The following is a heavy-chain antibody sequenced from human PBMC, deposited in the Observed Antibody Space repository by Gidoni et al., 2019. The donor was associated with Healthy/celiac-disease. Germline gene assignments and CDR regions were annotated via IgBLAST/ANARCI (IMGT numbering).Heavy chain of an antibody. Sequence: QVQLVQSGAEVKKPGASVKVSCKASGYTFTSSAVHWVRQATGQGLEWMGWMNPNSGNTGYAQKFQGRVTMTRSTSTSTADMELSSLRSDDTAVYYCSRGRGGGYFDYWGQGTLVTVSS. CDR2: MNPNSGNT. CDR1: GYTFTSSA. V-gene: IGHV1-8*01. J-gene: IGHJ4*03. CDR3: SRGRGGGYFDY. D-gene: IGHD4-17*01.